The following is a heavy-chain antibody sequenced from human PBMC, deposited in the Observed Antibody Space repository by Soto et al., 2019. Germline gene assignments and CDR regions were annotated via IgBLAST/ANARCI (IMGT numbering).Heavy chain of an antibody. CDR1: GFTFSSYG. J-gene: IGHJ6*02. Sequence: QVQLVESGGGVVQPGRSLRLSCAASGFTFSSYGMHWVRQAPGKGLEWVAVIWYDGSNKYYADSVKGRFTISRDNSKNTLYLQMNSLRAEDTAVYYCARDPIRSGYYTLWNRYYYYGMDVWGQGTTVTVSS. V-gene: IGHV3-33*01. CDR2: IWYDGSNK. D-gene: IGHD3-3*01. CDR3: ARDPIRSGYYTLWNRYYYYGMDV.